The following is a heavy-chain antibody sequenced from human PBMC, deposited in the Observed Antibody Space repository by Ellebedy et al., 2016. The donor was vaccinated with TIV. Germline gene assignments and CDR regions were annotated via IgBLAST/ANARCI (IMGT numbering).Heavy chain of an antibody. Sequence: GGSLRLSCAASGFTFSNAWMSWVRQAPGKGLEWVGRIKSKTNGGTTDYAAPVKGRFTISRDDSKNTLCLQMNSLKTEDTAVYYCTTERIVATIGKTYYWGQGTLVTVSS. CDR2: IKSKTNGGTT. J-gene: IGHJ4*02. D-gene: IGHD5-12*01. CDR3: TTERIVATIGKTYY. V-gene: IGHV3-15*01. CDR1: GFTFSNAW.